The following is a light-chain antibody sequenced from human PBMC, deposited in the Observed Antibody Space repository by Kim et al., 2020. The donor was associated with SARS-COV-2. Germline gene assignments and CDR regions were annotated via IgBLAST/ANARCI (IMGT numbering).Light chain of an antibody. CDR3: ASYVGSRVV. CDR1: SSDVGSYHL. V-gene: IGLV2-23*02. J-gene: IGLJ2*01. Sequence: QSALTQPASMSGSPGQSITISCTGSSSDVGSYHLVSWYQHHPGKAPKFMIYEVSKRPSGVSDRFSGSKSGNTASLTISGLQAEDEADYYCASYVGSRVVFGGGTQLTVL. CDR2: EVS.